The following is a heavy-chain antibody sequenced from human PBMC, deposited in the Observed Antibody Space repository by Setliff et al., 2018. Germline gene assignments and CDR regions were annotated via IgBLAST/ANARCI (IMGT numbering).Heavy chain of an antibody. V-gene: IGHV4-4*02. J-gene: IGHJ4*02. CDR2: IYHSGST. CDR1: GGSISSSNW. CDR3: ARERMYYNFWSGYSDY. Sequence: SETLSLTCAVSGGSISSSNWWSWVRQPPGKGLEWIGEIYHSGSTNYNPSLKSRVTISVDTSKNQFSLKPSSVTAADTAVYYCARERMYYNFWSGYSDYWGQGTLVTVSS. D-gene: IGHD3-3*01.